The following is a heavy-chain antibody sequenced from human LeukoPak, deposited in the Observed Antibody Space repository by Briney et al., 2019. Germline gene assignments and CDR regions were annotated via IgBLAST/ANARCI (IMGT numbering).Heavy chain of an antibody. Sequence: GASVKVSCKASGYTFTSYAMNWVRQAPGQGLEWMGWINPNSGGTNYAQKFQGRVTMTRDTSISTAYMELSRLRSDDTAVYYCARGYTNPGTYYYYYMDVWAKGTTVTISS. CDR3: ARGYTNPGTYYYYYMDV. V-gene: IGHV1-2*02. D-gene: IGHD1-14*01. J-gene: IGHJ6*03. CDR2: INPNSGGT. CDR1: GYTFTSYA.